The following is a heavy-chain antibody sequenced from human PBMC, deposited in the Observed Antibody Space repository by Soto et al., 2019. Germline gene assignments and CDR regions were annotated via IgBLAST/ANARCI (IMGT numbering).Heavy chain of an antibody. CDR3: ARVSSQIYSGYDGDAFDI. CDR1: GFTFSSYS. J-gene: IGHJ3*02. CDR2: ISSSSSYI. V-gene: IGHV3-21*01. D-gene: IGHD5-12*01. Sequence: GGSLRLSCAASGFTFSSYSMNWVRQAPGKGLEWVSSISSSSSYIYYADSVKGRFTISRDNAKNPLYLQMNSLRAEDTAVYYCARVSSQIYSGYDGDAFDIWGQGTMVTVSS.